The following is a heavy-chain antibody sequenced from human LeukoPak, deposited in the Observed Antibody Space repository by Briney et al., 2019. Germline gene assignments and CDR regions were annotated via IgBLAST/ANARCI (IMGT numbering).Heavy chain of an antibody. CDR3: ARSSSQLWLDY. D-gene: IGHD5-18*01. CDR1: GFTFSNDF. V-gene: IGHV3-7*01. Sequence: GGSLRLSCAASGFTFSNDFMTWVRQAPGKGLEWVANMKVDGTDIHYVDSVKGRFTISSDNAKNSLFLQMNSLRAEDTAVYYCARSSSQLWLDYWGQGTLVTVSS. J-gene: IGHJ4*02. CDR2: MKVDGTDI.